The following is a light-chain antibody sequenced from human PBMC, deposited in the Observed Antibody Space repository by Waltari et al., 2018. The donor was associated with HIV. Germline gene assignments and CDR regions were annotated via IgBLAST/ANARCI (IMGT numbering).Light chain of an antibody. CDR3: QQRSNWPLT. CDR1: QNVSSS. CDR2: SAS. Sequence: VLTQSPATLSFSPGERAPLSCRASQNVSSSLAWYQQKPGQPPRLLIYSASNRASGIPARFSGSGSGADFTLTISSLEPEDFAIYYCQQRSNWPLTFGGGTKVDI. J-gene: IGKJ4*01. V-gene: IGKV3-11*01.